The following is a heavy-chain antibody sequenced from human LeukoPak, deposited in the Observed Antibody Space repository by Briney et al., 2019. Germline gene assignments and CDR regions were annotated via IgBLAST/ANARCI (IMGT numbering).Heavy chain of an antibody. J-gene: IGHJ4*02. D-gene: IGHD3-9*01. CDR3: ARGNILTGYCFDF. CDR1: GGSITGYY. V-gene: IGHV4-34*01. CDR2: IHYTGAT. Sequence: SETLSLTCAVYGGSITGYYWSWIRQTPGRGLEWVGEIHYTGATSYNPSLKSRATTSTDTSKNQFSLRLSSVTAADTAVYYCARGNILTGYCFDFWGQGALVTVSS.